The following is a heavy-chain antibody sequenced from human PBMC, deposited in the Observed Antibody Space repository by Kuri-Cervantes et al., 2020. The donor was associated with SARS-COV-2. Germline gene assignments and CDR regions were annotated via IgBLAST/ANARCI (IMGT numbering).Heavy chain of an antibody. CDR3: AKAFDSSGYYQFYNAFDI. J-gene: IGHJ3*02. Sequence: GESLKISCAASGFTFDDYAMHWVRQAPGKGLEWVSLISWDGGSTYYADSVKGRFTISRDNSKNSLYLQMNSLRAEDTAVYYCAKAFDSSGYYQFYNAFDIWGQGTMVTVSS. CDR1: GFTFDDYA. V-gene: IGHV3-43D*03. CDR2: ISWDGGST. D-gene: IGHD3-22*01.